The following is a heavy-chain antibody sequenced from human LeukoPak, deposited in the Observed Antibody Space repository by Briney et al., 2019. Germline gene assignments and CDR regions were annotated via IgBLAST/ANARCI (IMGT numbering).Heavy chain of an antibody. Sequence: PGGSLRLSCAASGFTFSTYAMSWVRLAPGKGLEWVSGISGSGGITYLADSVKGRFTISRDNARTSLYLQMNSLRAEDTAVYYCARDKAQDSVYYGMDVWGQGTTVTVSS. J-gene: IGHJ6*02. V-gene: IGHV3-23*01. CDR3: ARDKAQDSVYYGMDV. CDR1: GFTFSTYA. CDR2: ISGSGGIT. D-gene: IGHD6-6*01.